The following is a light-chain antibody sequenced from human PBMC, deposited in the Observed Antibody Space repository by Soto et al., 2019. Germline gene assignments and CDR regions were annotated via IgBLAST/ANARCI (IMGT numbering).Light chain of an antibody. CDR2: EVV. V-gene: IGLV2-8*01. CDR3: KSSAGSNTYV. J-gene: IGLJ1*01. CDR1: KNDSGVYDF. Sequence: QSPMAQPPSASGSPGQSFTISCTGTKNDSGVYDFVSWYQHHPGKAPRLIIYEVVRRPSGVPDRSSGSKSGNTASLTVSGLQAADEADYFCKSSAGSNTYVFGSGTKVTVL.